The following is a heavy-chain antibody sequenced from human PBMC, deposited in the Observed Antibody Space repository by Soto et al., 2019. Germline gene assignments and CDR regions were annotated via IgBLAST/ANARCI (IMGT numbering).Heavy chain of an antibody. CDR1: GGTFSSYA. J-gene: IGHJ4*02. D-gene: IGHD5-12*01. V-gene: IGHV1-69*13. CDR3: ARAGNSGYADY. CDR2: IIPIFGTA. Sequence: SAKVSFKDSGGTFSSYAISWVRQAPVQGLEWMGGIIPIFGTANYAQKFQGRVTITADESTSTAYMELSSLRSEDTAVYYCARAGNSGYADYWGQGTLVTVYS.